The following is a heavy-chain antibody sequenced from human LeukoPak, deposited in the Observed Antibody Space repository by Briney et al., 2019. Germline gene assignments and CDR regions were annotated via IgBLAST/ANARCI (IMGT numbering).Heavy chain of an antibody. CDR2: ISYDGSNK. CDR1: GFTFSSYA. CDR3: ARGSGGSYVY. D-gene: IGHD1-26*01. V-gene: IGHV3-30*04. J-gene: IGHJ4*02. Sequence: GRSLRLSCAASGFTFSSYAMHWVRQAPGKGLEWVAVISYDGSNKYYADSVKGRFTISRDNSKNTLYLQMNSLRAEDTAVYYCARGSGGSYVYWGQGTLVTVSS.